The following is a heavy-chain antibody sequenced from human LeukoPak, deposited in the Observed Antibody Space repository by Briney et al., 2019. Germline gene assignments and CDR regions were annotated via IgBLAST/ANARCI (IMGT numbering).Heavy chain of an antibody. J-gene: IGHJ6*02. D-gene: IGHD2-2*02. CDR2: ISAYNGNT. Sequence: GASVKVSCKASGYTFTSYGIGWVRQAPGQGLEWMGWISAYNGNTNYAQKLQGRVTMTTDTSTSTAYMELRSLRSDDTAVYYCARDSYCSSTSCYNLRVYYYGMDVWGQGTTVTVSS. CDR3: ARDSYCSSTSCYNLRVYYYGMDV. V-gene: IGHV1-18*01. CDR1: GYTFTSYG.